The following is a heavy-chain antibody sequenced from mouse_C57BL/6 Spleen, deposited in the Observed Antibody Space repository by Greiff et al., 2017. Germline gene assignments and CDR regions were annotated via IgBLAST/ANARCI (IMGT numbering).Heavy chain of an antibody. Sequence: VKLVESGAELVRPGASVTLSCKASGYTFTDYEMHWVKQTPVHGLEWIGAIDPETGGTAYHQKFKGKAILTADKSSSTAYMELRSLTSEDSAVYYCTRFDYDEAWFAYWGQGTLVTVSA. CDR1: GYTFTDYE. V-gene: IGHV1-15*01. J-gene: IGHJ3*01. CDR2: IDPETGGT. CDR3: TRFDYDEAWFAY. D-gene: IGHD2-4*01.